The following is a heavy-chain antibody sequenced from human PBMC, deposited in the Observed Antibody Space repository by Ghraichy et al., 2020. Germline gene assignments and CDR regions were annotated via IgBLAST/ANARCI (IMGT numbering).Heavy chain of an antibody. D-gene: IGHD5-12*01. CDR1: GYTFTGYY. V-gene: IGHV1-2*06. Sequence: ASVKVSCKASGYTFTGYYMHWVRQAPGQGLEWMGRINPNSGGTNYAQKFQGRVTMTRDTSISTAYMELSRLRSDDTAVYYCARDRGVYSGYDRGHYWGQGTLVTVSS. CDR3: ARDRGVYSGYDRGHY. J-gene: IGHJ4*02. CDR2: INPNSGGT.